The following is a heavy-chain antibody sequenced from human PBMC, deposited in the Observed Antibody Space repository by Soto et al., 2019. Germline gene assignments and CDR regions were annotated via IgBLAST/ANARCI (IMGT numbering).Heavy chain of an antibody. D-gene: IGHD3-10*01. V-gene: IGHV5-51*01. CDR2: IYPGDSYT. CDR3: EARAVPGPFDY. Sequence: GESLKISCKGSGYSFTSYWIGWVRQMPEKGLEWMGIIYPGDSYTRYSPSFQGQVTISAGKSISTAYLQWSSLKASDTAMYYCEARAVPGPFDYWGQGPLGTASS. CDR1: GYSFTSYW. J-gene: IGHJ4*02.